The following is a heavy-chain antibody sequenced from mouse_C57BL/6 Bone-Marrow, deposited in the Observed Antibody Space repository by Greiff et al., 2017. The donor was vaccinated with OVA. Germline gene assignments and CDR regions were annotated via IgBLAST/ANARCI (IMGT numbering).Heavy chain of an antibody. J-gene: IGHJ3*01. Sequence: VQLQQPGAELVKPGASVKLSCKASGYTFTSYWMHWVKQRPGRGLEWIGRIDPNSGGTKYNEKFKSKATLTVDKPSRTAYMQLSSLTSEDSAVYYWERRIGYDDVQAFAYWGQGTLVTVSA. CDR2: IDPNSGGT. CDR3: ERRIGYDDVQAFAY. D-gene: IGHD2-4*01. V-gene: IGHV1-72*01. CDR1: GYTFTSYW.